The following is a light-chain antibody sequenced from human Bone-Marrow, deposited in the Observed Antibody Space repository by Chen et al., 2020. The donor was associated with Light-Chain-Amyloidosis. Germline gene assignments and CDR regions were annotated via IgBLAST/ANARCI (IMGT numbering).Light chain of an antibody. CDR2: RDT. Sequence: SYELTQPPSVSVSPGQTARITCSGDDLPTKYAYWYQQKPGQAPVLVIHRDTERPSGISERVSGCSAGTTATLTISGVQAEDEADYRCQSADSSGTYEVIFGGGTNLTGL. CDR3: QSADSSGTYEVI. J-gene: IGLJ2*01. V-gene: IGLV3-25*03. CDR1: DLPTKY.